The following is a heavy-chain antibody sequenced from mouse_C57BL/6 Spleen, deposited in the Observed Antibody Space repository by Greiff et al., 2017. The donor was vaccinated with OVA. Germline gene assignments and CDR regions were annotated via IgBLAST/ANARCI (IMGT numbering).Heavy chain of an antibody. Sequence: QVQLQQSGAELVRPGTSVKVSCKASGYAFTNYLIEWVKKRHGQGLEWIGVINPGSGGTNYNEKFKGKATLTAYKSSTTSYMQLSILTSEDSAVYFCARWIYYYGSRSEYFDVWGTGTTVTVSS. CDR3: ARWIYYYGSRSEYFDV. CDR2: INPGSGGT. J-gene: IGHJ1*03. CDR1: GYAFTNYL. V-gene: IGHV1-54*01. D-gene: IGHD1-1*01.